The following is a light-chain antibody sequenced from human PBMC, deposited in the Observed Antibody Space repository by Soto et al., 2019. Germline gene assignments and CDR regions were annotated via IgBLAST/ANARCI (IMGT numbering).Light chain of an antibody. J-gene: IGKJ1*01. Sequence: DIQMAQSPSSLSASVGDRVTITCRASQGISNYLAWYQQKPGKVPKLLIYAASTLHSGVPSRFSGSGSGTDFTLTISNLQPEDIATYYCQQSYSHPRTFGQGTKVDIK. CDR2: AAS. CDR1: QGISNY. V-gene: IGKV1-27*01. CDR3: QQSYSHPRT.